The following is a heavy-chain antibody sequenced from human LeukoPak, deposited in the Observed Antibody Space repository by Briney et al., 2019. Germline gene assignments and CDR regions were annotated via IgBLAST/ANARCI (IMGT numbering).Heavy chain of an antibody. Sequence: SETLSLTCTVSGGSISSYYWSWIRQPPGKGLEWIGYIYYSGSTNYNPSLKSRVTMSVDTSKNQFSLKLSSVTAADTAVYYCARVPNDYGDYEYFDYWGQGTLVTVSS. V-gene: IGHV4-59*01. CDR1: GGSISSYY. CDR3: ARVPNDYGDYEYFDY. D-gene: IGHD4-17*01. J-gene: IGHJ4*02. CDR2: IYYSGST.